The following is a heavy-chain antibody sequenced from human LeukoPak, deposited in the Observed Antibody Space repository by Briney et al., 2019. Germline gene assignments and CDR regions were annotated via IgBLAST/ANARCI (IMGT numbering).Heavy chain of an antibody. CDR2: IYHSGTT. Sequence: CIGSIYHSGTTYYHPSLKSRVTISVDTPKNQFSLKLSSVTAADTAVYYCARDYHRDNWFDPWGQGTLVTVSS. J-gene: IGHJ5*02. CDR3: ARDYHRDNWFDP. V-gene: IGHV4-38-2*02.